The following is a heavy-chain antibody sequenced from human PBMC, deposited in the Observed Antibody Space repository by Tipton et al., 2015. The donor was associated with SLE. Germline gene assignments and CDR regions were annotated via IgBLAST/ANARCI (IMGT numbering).Heavy chain of an antibody. J-gene: IGHJ4*02. CDR3: VKDRYGSETYFDY. CDR1: GFTFSAFA. D-gene: IGHD3-10*01. V-gene: IGHV3-30*04. Sequence: SLRLSCAASGFTFSAFALHWVRQAPGKGLEWVAVISYDGSNRYYADSVKGRFTISRDTSKNTVYLQLNSLRAEDTAVYYCVKDRYGSETYFDYWGQGTLVTVSS. CDR2: ISYDGSNR.